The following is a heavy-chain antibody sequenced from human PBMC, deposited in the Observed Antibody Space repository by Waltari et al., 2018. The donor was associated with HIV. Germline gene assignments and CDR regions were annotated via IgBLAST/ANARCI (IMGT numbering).Heavy chain of an antibody. J-gene: IGHJ4*02. Sequence: EVRLLESGGDLVQSGGSLRLSCAASGFTFGNYAMSWVRQAAGEGLEWVSIISTSGGSTYYADSVMGRFTVSRDNSANTLYLHMNGLRAEDTAVYYCARVAGWLQLRYFDFWGQGIRVTVSS. CDR3: ARVAGWLQLRYFDF. CDR2: ISTSGGST. D-gene: IGHD5-12*01. V-gene: IGHV3-23*01. CDR1: GFTFGNYA.